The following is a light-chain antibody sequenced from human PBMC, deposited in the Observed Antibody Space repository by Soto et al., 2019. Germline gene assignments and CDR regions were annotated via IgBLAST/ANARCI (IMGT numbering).Light chain of an antibody. Sequence: DIVLTQSPGTLSLSPGEGVTLSCRASQSLTNVFLAWYQQKPGQAPRLLIYGASRRATGIPDRFSGSGSGTDFTLTISRLEPEDFAVYFCHQYATSPYTFGQGTTLEIK. J-gene: IGKJ2*01. CDR2: GAS. CDR1: QSLTNVF. CDR3: HQYATSPYT. V-gene: IGKV3-20*01.